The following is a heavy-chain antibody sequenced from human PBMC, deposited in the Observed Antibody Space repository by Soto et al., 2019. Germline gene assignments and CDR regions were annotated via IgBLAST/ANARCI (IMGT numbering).Heavy chain of an antibody. D-gene: IGHD2-15*01. CDR3: AKEGCSGGSCYSGGYYYYYMDV. CDR1: GFTFSSYA. Sequence: EVQLLESGGGLVQPGGSLRLSCAASGFTFSSYAMSWVRQAPGKGLEWVSAISGSGGSTYYADSVKGRFTISRDNSKNTLYLQMNSLRVEDTAVYYCAKEGCSGGSCYSGGYYYYYMDVWGKGTTVTVSS. CDR2: ISGSGGST. V-gene: IGHV3-23*01. J-gene: IGHJ6*03.